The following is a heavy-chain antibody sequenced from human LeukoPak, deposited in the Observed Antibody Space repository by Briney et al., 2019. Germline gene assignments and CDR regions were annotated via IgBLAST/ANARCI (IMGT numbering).Heavy chain of an antibody. V-gene: IGHV4-30-4*08. J-gene: IGHJ4*02. Sequence: SETLSLTCTVSGGSISSGGYYWSWIRQPPGKGLEWIGYIYYSGSTYYNPSLKSRVTISVDTSKNQFSLKLSSVTAADTAVYYCARDLLNEGNHLDYWGQGTLVTVSS. D-gene: IGHD4-23*01. CDR1: GGSISSGGYY. CDR2: IYYSGST. CDR3: ARDLLNEGNHLDY.